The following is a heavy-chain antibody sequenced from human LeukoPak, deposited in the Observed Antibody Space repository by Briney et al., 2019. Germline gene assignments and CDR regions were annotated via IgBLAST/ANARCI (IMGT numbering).Heavy chain of an antibody. CDR3: ARDSSGWRYFDY. J-gene: IGHJ4*02. CDR1: GFTFSSYE. D-gene: IGHD6-19*01. Sequence: GGSLRLSCAASGFTFSSYEMNWVRQAPGKGLEWVSYISSSGSTIYYADSVKGRFTISRDNAKNSLYLQMNSLRAEDTAVYYCARDSSGWRYFDYWGQGTLVTVSS. CDR2: ISSSGSTI. V-gene: IGHV3-48*03.